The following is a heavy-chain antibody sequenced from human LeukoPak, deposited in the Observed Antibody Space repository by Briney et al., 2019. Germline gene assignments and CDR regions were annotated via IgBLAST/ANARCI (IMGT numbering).Heavy chain of an antibody. CDR3: ARRGGRNGWGDFDY. J-gene: IGHJ4*02. CDR2: ISVSGDST. D-gene: IGHD3-10*01. V-gene: IGHV3-23*01. CDR1: GFSFNNYA. Sequence: GGSLRLSCAASGFSFNNYAMDWVRQAPGKGLEWVSTISVSGDSTFYADSVQGRFTISRDTSRNSLSLHMNSLRAEDTAVYFCARRGGRNGWGDFDYWGQGTLVTVSS.